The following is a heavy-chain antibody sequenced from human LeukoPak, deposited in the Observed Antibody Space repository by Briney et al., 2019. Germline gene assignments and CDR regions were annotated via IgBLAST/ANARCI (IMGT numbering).Heavy chain of an antibody. CDR1: GFRFSSYD. J-gene: IGHJ3*02. CDR2: IGTQSDT. CDR3: ARSPSGSYPEGDAFDI. D-gene: IGHD1-26*01. Sequence: PGGSLRLSCAASGFRFSSYDMIWVRQGTGKGLEWVAAIGTQSDTFYPGSVKGRFTISRENAKNSLYLQMNSLRAGDTGVYYCARSPSGSYPEGDAFDIWGQGTMVTVSS. V-gene: IGHV3-13*01.